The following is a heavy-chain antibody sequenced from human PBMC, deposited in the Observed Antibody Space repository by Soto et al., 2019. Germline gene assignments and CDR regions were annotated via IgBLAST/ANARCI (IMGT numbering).Heavy chain of an antibody. Sequence: QVQLVQSGSEVKKPGASVRVSCKTSGYTFTSYGITWVRQAPGQGLEWMGWISPYNGNTNYVKKLQGRLTMATDTSTTIAYMEWRSLTSDDTAVYYCARYPRCGRISGDGAHYSDYMDAWGKGTTVTVAS. CDR3: ARYPRCGRISGDGAHYSDYMDA. D-gene: IGHD7-27*01. J-gene: IGHJ6*03. V-gene: IGHV1-18*01. CDR1: GYTFTSYG. CDR2: ISPYNGNT.